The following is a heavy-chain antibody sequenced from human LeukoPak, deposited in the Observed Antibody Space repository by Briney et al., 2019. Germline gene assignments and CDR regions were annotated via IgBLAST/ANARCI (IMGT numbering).Heavy chain of an antibody. V-gene: IGHV3-23*01. CDR2: IFPSGGEI. J-gene: IGHJ4*02. CDR1: GFTFSTFA. CDR3: ATYRQVLLPFES. D-gene: IGHD2-8*02. Sequence: GGSLRLSCEASGFTFSTFAMIWVRQPPGKGLEWVSSIFPSGGEIHYADSVRGRFTISRDNSKSTLSLQMNSLRAEDTAIYYCATYRQVLLPFESWGQGTLVTVSS.